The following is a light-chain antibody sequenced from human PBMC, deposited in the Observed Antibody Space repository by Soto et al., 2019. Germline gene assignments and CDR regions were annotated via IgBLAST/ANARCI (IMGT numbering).Light chain of an antibody. Sequence: DIQMTQSPSSVSASVGDRVTITCRASQGSSSWLAWYQQKPGKAPKLLIYAASSLQSGVPSRFSGSGSGTDFTLTISSLQPDDFATYYCQQANSFPPRAFGPGTKVDIK. CDR3: QQANSFPPRA. CDR2: AAS. CDR1: QGSSSW. J-gene: IGKJ3*01. V-gene: IGKV1-12*01.